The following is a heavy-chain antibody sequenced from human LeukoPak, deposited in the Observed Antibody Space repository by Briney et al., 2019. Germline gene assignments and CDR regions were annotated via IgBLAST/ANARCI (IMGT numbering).Heavy chain of an antibody. CDR3: ARDDGLRTVDY. Sequence: GGSLRLSCAASGFTFSGYWMSWVRQAPGKGLEWVANIRHDGSEKYFVDSVKGRFTISRDNAKNSLYLQMNSLRAEDTAVYYCARDDGLRTVDYWGQGSLVTVSS. D-gene: IGHD4-17*01. CDR1: GFTFSGYW. CDR2: IRHDGSEK. V-gene: IGHV3-7*03. J-gene: IGHJ4*02.